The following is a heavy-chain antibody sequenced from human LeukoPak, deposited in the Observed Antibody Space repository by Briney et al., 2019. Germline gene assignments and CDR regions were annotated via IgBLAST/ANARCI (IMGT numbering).Heavy chain of an antibody. CDR3: AYGGSYAYYFDY. D-gene: IGHD4-23*01. CDR2: IYYSGST. J-gene: IGHJ4*02. CDR1: GGSISSSSYY. Sequence: PSETLSLTCTVSGGSISSSSYYWGWIRQPPGKGLEWIGSIYYSGSTYYNPSLKSRVTISVDTSKNQFSLKLSSVTAADTAVYYCAYGGSYAYYFDYWGQGTLVTVSS. V-gene: IGHV4-39*07.